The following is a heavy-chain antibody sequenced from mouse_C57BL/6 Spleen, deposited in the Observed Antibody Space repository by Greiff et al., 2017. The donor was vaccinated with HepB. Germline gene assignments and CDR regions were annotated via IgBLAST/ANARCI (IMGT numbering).Heavy chain of an antibody. Sequence: VQLQQSGPGLVKPSQSLSLTCSVTGYSITSGYYWNWIRQFPGNKLEWMGYISYDGSNNYNPSLKNRISITRDTSKNQFFLKLNSVTTEDTATYYCARRAYFYWYFDVWGTGTTVTVSS. D-gene: IGHD2-10*01. CDR1: GYSITSGYY. CDR2: ISYDGSN. V-gene: IGHV3-6*01. J-gene: IGHJ1*03. CDR3: ARRAYFYWYFDV.